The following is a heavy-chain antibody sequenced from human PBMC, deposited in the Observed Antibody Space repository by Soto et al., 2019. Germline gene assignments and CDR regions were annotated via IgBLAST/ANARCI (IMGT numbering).Heavy chain of an antibody. Sequence: ASVKVSCKASGYTLTSYYMHWVRQAPGQGLEWVGFINPGGGTTSYAQKFQGRVAMTRETSTSTVYMELSRLRSDDTAVYYCARARHIVVVSANGYFDYWGQGTLVTGS. CDR3: ARARHIVVVSANGYFDY. D-gene: IGHD2-21*02. CDR2: INPGGGTT. CDR1: GYTLTSYY. J-gene: IGHJ4*02. V-gene: IGHV1-46*01.